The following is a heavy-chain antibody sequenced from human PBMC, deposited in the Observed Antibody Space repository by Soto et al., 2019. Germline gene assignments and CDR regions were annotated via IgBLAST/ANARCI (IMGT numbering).Heavy chain of an antibody. CDR3: ARDQGGKTYCGGDGYAGGFDY. CDR2: IIPIFGTA. V-gene: IGHV1-69*06. J-gene: IGHJ4*02. CDR1: GGTFSSYA. D-gene: IGHD2-21*02. Sequence: QVQLVQSGAEVKKPGSSVKVSCKASGGTFSSYAISWVRQAPGQGLEWMGGIIPIFGTANYAQKFQGRVTITADKSTSTAYMEVSSLRSEETAVYYCARDQGGKTYCGGDGYAGGFDYWGQGTLVTVSS.